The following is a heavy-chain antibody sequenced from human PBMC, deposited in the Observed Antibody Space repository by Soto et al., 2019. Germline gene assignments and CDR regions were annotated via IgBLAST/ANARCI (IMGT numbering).Heavy chain of an antibody. CDR1: GFTFTSYE. CDR3: TRRVIVAGSDDIPDCFDP. V-gene: IGHV3-48*03. Sequence: GGSLRLSCAASGFTFTSYEMNWVRQAPGKGLEWVSKISSSSSSTFYAASVKGRFIISRDNAKKSVYLQMNSLRAEDTAVYYCTRRVIVAGSDDIPDCFDPWGQGTLVTVSS. D-gene: IGHD2-2*02. CDR2: ISSSSSST. J-gene: IGHJ5*02.